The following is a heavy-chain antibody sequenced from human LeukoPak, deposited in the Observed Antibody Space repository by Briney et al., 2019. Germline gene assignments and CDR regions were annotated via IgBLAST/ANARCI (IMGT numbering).Heavy chain of an antibody. CDR1: GYTFTGYY. D-gene: IGHD1-26*01. CDR3: ARDSRATTFDY. J-gene: IGHJ4*02. V-gene: IGHV1-69*04. CDR2: IIPILGIA. Sequence: ASVKVSCKASGYTFTGYYMHWVRQAPGQGLEWMGRIIPILGIANYAQKFQGRVTITADKSTSTAYMELSSLRSEDTAVYYCARDSRATTFDYWGRGTLVTVSS.